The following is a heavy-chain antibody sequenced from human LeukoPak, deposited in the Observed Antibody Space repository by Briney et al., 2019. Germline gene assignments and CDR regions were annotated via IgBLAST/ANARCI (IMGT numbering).Heavy chain of an antibody. CDR2: MDPNSGMT. D-gene: IGHD4-17*01. J-gene: IGHJ4*02. V-gene: IGHV1-8*01. CDR3: HVYGDSGAGGYFDY. CDR1: GYTFTTYD. Sequence: ASVKVSCKTSGYTFTTYDINWVRQATGQGLEWMGWMDPNSGMTGNAQKVQGRITMTRNTSISTAYMELSSLRSEDPAVFYRHVYGDSGAGGYFDYWGQGTLVTVSS.